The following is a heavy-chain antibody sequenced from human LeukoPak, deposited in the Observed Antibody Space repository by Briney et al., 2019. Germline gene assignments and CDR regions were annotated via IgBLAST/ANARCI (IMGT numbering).Heavy chain of an antibody. Sequence: GGSLRLSCAASGFTFSSYAMSWVRQAPGKGLEWVSAISGSGGSTYYADSVKGRFTISRDNSKNTLYLQMNSLRAEDTAVYYCAIGRGGLEYSSSSTYFDYWGQGTLVTVSS. V-gene: IGHV3-23*01. D-gene: IGHD6-6*01. CDR2: ISGSGGST. CDR1: GFTFSSYA. J-gene: IGHJ4*02. CDR3: AIGRGGLEYSSSSTYFDY.